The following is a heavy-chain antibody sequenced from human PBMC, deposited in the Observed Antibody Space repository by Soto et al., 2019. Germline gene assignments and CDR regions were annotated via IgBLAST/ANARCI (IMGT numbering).Heavy chain of an antibody. CDR3: ARDSYGLGDY. CDR2: ITTVSSTI. J-gene: IGHJ4*02. D-gene: IGHD3-16*01. V-gene: IGHV3-48*04. CDR1: GFTFSAYN. Sequence: EVQLVESGGGLVQPGGSLRLSCAASGFTFSAYNMHWVRQAPGKGLEWVSYITTVSSTIYYADSVKGRFTISRDNAKNSLYRQMNSLRGEGTAVYYCARDSYGLGDYWGQGTLVTVSS.